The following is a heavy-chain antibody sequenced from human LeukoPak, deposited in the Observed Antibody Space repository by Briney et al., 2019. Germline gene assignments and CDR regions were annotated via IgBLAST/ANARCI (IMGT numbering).Heavy chain of an antibody. D-gene: IGHD3-3*01. V-gene: IGHV1-18*01. CDR2: ISAYNGNT. CDR1: GYTFSSYG. J-gene: IGHJ4*02. CDR3: ARSTITIFGVVNDY. Sequence: GASVKVSCKASGYTFSSYGISWVRQAPGQGLEWMGWISAYNGNTNYAHKFQGRVTMTTDTSTTTAYMELRSLRSDDTAVYYCARSTITIFGVVNDYWGQGTLVTVSS.